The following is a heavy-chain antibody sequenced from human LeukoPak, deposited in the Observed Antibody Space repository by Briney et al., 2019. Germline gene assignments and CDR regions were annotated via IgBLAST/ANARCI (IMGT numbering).Heavy chain of an antibody. Sequence: GGSLRLSCAASGFTFDDYAMHWVRQAPGKGLEWVSGISWNSGSIGYADSVKGRFTISRDNAKNSLCLQMNSLRAEDTALYYCAKDKGPSPYYHGMDVWGQGTTVTVSS. V-gene: IGHV3-9*01. CDR3: AKDKGPSPYYHGMDV. CDR2: ISWNSGSI. D-gene: IGHD2-2*01. CDR1: GFTFDDYA. J-gene: IGHJ6*02.